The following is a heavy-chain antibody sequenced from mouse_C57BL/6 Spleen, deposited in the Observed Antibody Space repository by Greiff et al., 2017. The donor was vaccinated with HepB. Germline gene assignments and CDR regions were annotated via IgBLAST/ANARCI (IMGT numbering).Heavy chain of an antibody. V-gene: IGHV5-16*01. J-gene: IGHJ2*01. Sequence: VESEGGLVQPGSSMKLSCTASGFTFSDYYMAWVRQVPEKGLEWVANINYDGSSTYYLDSLKSRFIISRDNAKNILYLQMSSLKSEDTATYYCARDPGVGYFDYWGQGTTLTVSS. CDR3: ARDPGVGYFDY. CDR1: GFTFSDYY. CDR2: INYDGSST.